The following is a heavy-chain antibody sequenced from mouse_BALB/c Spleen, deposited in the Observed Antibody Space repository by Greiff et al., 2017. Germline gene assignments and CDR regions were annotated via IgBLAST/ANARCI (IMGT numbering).Heavy chain of an antibody. D-gene: IGHD2-10*02. V-gene: IGHV1S56*01. CDR2: IYPGDGST. CDR3: ARAGYGNYFDY. Sequence: VQLQQSGPELVKPGASVRISCKASGYTFTSYYIHWVKQRPGQGLEWIGWIYPGDGSTKYNEKFKGKATLTADKSSSTAYMQLSSLTSENSAVYFCARAGYGNYFDYWGQGTTLTVSS. CDR1: GYTFTSYY. J-gene: IGHJ2*01.